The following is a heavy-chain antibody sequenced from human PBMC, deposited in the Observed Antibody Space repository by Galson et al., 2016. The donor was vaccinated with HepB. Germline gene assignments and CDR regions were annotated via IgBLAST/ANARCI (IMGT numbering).Heavy chain of an antibody. D-gene: IGHD5-12*01. Sequence: SLRLSCAASGFTFSSYAIHWVRQAPGKGLEWVASIGYDGTKTYYADSVKGRFTVSRDNSRNTLYLQMDSLRPEDTAVYYCARALTGIVATGGHWGQGTQVTVSS. J-gene: IGHJ4*02. V-gene: IGHV3-30*04. CDR3: ARALTGIVATGGH. CDR1: GFTFSSYA. CDR2: IGYDGTKT.